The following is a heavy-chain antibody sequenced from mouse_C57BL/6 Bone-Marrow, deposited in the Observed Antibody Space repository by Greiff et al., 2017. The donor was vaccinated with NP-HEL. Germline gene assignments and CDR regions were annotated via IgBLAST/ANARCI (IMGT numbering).Heavy chain of an antibody. V-gene: IGHV1-81*01. Sequence: VKLMESGAELARPGPSVKLSCKASGYTFTSYGISWVKQRTGQGLEWIGEIYPRSGNTYYNEKFKGKATLTADKSSSTAYMELRSLTSEDSAVYFCASPLNWDRFAYWGQGTLVTVSA. CDR1: GYTFTSYG. D-gene: IGHD4-1*01. CDR2: IYPRSGNT. CDR3: ASPLNWDRFAY. J-gene: IGHJ3*01.